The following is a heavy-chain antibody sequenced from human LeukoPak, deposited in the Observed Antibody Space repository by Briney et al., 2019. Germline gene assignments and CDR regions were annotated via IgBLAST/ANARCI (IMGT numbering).Heavy chain of an antibody. CDR1: GDSVSDFY. CDR3: VLAPNSNWFDF. Sequence: PSETLSLTCSVSGDSVSDFYWNWIRQSPGNGLEWIGNFHYTGSSNYNPSLESRVTMSIDRSRKQFFLRLNSVTAADTAVYYCVLAPNSNWFDFWGQGTLVTVSS. CDR2: FHYTGSS. J-gene: IGHJ5*01. D-gene: IGHD2-8*01. V-gene: IGHV4-59*08.